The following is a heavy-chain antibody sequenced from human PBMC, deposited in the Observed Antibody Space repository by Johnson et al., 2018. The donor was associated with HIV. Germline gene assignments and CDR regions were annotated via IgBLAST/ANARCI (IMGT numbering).Heavy chain of an antibody. CDR3: ARERIAAAGLDAYDI. CDR2: ISYEASNK. Sequence: QVQLVESGGGVVQPGRSLRLSCAASAFTFSSSAMHWVRQAPGKGLEWVAVISYEASNKYYADSVKGRFNSSRDNSKNTLYLQMNSLRAEDSALYYCARERIAAAGLDAYDIWGQGTMVTVSS. J-gene: IGHJ3*02. V-gene: IGHV3-30*04. CDR1: AFTFSSSA. D-gene: IGHD6-13*01.